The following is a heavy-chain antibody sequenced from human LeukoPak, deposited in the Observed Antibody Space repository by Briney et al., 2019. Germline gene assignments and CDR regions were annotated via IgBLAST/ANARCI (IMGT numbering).Heavy chain of an antibody. V-gene: IGHV5-51*01. J-gene: IGHJ4*02. CDR1: GYRFTNYW. CDR3: TRQGVYYSDSSGFYY. CDR2: IYPGDSDT. Sequence: GASLQISCKGSGYRFTNYWIGWVRQLPGKGLELMGSIYPGDSDTRYSPSFQGQVTISADKSITTAYLQWSSLKASDTAIYYCTRQGVYYSDSSGFYYWGPGTLVTVSS. D-gene: IGHD3-22*01.